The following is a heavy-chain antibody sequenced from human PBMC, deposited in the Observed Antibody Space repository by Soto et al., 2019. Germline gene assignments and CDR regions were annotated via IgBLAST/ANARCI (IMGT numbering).Heavy chain of an antibody. CDR3: AREEVEWLPPYYYYYGMDV. CDR2: IYYSGST. Sequence: PSETLSLTCTVSGGSISSSSYYWGWIRQPPGKGLEWIGSIYYSGSTYYNPSLKSRVTISVDTSKNQFSLKLSSVTAADTAVYYCAREEVEWLPPYYYYYGMDVWGQGTTVTVSS. J-gene: IGHJ6*02. V-gene: IGHV4-39*02. D-gene: IGHD3-3*01. CDR1: GGSISSSSYY.